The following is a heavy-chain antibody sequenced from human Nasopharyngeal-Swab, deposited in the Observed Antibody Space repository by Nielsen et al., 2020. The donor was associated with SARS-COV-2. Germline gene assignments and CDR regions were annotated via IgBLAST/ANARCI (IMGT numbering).Heavy chain of an antibody. J-gene: IGHJ4*02. CDR3: ARGPWFGELYYFDY. CDR2: INHSGST. D-gene: IGHD3-10*01. CDR1: GGSFSGYY. V-gene: IGHV4-34*01. Sequence: SETLSLTCAVYGGSFSGYYWSWIRQPPGKGLEWIGEINHSGSTNYNPSFKSRVTISVDTSKNQFSLKLSSVTAADTAVYYCARGPWFGELYYFDYWGQGTLVTVSS.